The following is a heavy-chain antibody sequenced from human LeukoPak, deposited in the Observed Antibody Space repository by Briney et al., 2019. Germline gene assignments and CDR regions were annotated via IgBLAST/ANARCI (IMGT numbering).Heavy chain of an antibody. D-gene: IGHD3-22*01. Sequence: ASVKVSCKVSGYTLTELSMHWVRQAPGKGLEWMGGFDPEDGETIYAQKFQGRVTMTEDTSTDTAYMELSSLRSEDTAVYYCATGRYYDSSGSLDAFDIWGQGTIVTVSS. V-gene: IGHV1-24*01. J-gene: IGHJ3*02. CDR1: GYTLTELS. CDR2: FDPEDGET. CDR3: ATGRYYDSSGSLDAFDI.